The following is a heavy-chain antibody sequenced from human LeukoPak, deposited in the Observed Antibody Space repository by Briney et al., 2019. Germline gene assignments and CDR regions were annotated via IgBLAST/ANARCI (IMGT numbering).Heavy chain of an antibody. V-gene: IGHV4-34*01. J-gene: IGHJ4*02. D-gene: IGHD2-2*02. CDR2: INHSGST. CDR1: GGSFSGYY. CDR3: ARACSSTSCYSQRRRGFDY. Sequence: SETLSLTCAVFGGSFSGYYWSWIRQPPGKGLEWIGEINHSGSTNYNPSLKSRVTISVDTSKNQFSLKLSSVTAADTAVYYCARACSSTSCYSQRRRGFDYWGQGTLVTVSS.